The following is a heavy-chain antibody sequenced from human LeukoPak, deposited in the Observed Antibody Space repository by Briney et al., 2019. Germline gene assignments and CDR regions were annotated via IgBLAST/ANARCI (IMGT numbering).Heavy chain of an antibody. V-gene: IGHV1-18*01. CDR2: ISAYNGNT. J-gene: IGHJ1*01. D-gene: IGHD2-2*01. CDR1: GYTFTSYG. Sequence: ASVKVSCKASGYTFTSYGISWVRQAPGQGLEWMGWISAYNGNTNYAQKLQGRVTMTTDTSTSTAYMELRSLRSDDTAVYYCAKDRKDIVVVPAAAYFQHWGQGTLVTVSS. CDR3: AKDRKDIVVVPAAAYFQH.